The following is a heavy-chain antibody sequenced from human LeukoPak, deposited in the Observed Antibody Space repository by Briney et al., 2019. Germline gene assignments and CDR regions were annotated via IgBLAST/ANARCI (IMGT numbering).Heavy chain of an antibody. J-gene: IGHJ4*02. CDR1: GFTFSSYA. Sequence: GGSLRLSCAASGFTFSSYAMHWVRQAPGKGLEWVAVISYDGSNKYYADSVKGRFTISRDNSKNTLYLQMNSLRAEDTAVYYCARGERDFDYWGQGTLVTVSS. CDR3: ARGERDFDY. V-gene: IGHV3-30*04. CDR2: ISYDGSNK.